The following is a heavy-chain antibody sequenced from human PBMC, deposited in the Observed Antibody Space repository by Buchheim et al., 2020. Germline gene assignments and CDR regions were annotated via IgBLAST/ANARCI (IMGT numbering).Heavy chain of an antibody. Sequence: EVQLVESGGGLVQPGGSLRLSCAASGFTFSSYWMSWVRQAPGKGLECVANIKQDGSEKYYVDSVKGRFTISRDNAKNSLYLQMNSLRAEDTAVYYCAREPWADYYDSSGYSYYFDYWGQGTL. V-gene: IGHV3-7*01. CDR3: AREPWADYYDSSGYSYYFDY. J-gene: IGHJ4*02. D-gene: IGHD3-22*01. CDR1: GFTFSSYW. CDR2: IKQDGSEK.